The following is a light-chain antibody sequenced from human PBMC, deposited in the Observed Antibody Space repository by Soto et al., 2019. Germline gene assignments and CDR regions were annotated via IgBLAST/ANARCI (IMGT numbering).Light chain of an antibody. Sequence: EIVMTQSPATLSVSPGERATLSCRASQSVAGNLAWYQQNPGQAPRLLIYGASTRATGIPTRFSGGGSGTEFTFTISSLQSEDFVIYYCQQYNKWPLTFGGGTKVEIK. CDR2: GAS. CDR3: QQYNKWPLT. J-gene: IGKJ4*01. CDR1: QSVAGN. V-gene: IGKV3-15*01.